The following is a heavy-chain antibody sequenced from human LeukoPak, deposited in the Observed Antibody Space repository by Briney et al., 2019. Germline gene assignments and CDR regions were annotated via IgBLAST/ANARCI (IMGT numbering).Heavy chain of an antibody. CDR1: GGTFSSYA. Sequence: ASVKVSCKASGGTFSSYAISWVRQAPGQGLEWMGGIIPIFGTANYAQKFQGRVTITADKSTRTAYMELRSLRSDDTAVYYCVRVNWSDGDNWFDPWGQGTLVTVSS. D-gene: IGHD1-1*01. CDR2: IIPIFGTA. CDR3: VRVNWSDGDNWFDP. J-gene: IGHJ5*02. V-gene: IGHV1-69*06.